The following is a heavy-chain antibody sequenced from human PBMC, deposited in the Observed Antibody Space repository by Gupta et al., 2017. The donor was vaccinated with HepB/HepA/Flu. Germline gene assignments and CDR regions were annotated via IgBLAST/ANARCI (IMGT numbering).Heavy chain of an antibody. Sequence: QVQLQESGPGLVKASETLSLTCTASADSISSDYWSWIRQPPGKRLEWIGYLYHSGSTKYNPSLESRGTISADTSKNQLFLKLTSATAADTSVYFCARSRLTATATGWFDSWGQGILVTVSS. CDR1: ADSISSDY. CDR2: LYHSGST. J-gene: IGHJ5*01. V-gene: IGHV4-59*01. CDR3: ARSRLTATATGWFDS. D-gene: IGHD2-21*02.